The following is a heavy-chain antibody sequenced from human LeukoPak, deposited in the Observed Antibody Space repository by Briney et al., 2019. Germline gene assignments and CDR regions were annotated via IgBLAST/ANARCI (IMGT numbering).Heavy chain of an antibody. V-gene: IGHV3-23*01. J-gene: IGHJ4*02. CDR2: ISDDSSFT. Sequence: GGSLRLSCAASGLVFGKYAMAWVRQAPGKGLECVSIISDDSSFTYYLDSVKGRSTIFRDNSKNTLYLHMNSLKAEDTAVYYCAKGRCSGPGCDSFDYWGQGTLVTVPS. CDR1: GLVFGKYA. D-gene: IGHD5-12*01. CDR3: AKGRCSGPGCDSFDY.